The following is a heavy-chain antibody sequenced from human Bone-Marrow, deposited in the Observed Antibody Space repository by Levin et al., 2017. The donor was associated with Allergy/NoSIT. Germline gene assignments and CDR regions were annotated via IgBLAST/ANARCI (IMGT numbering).Heavy chain of an antibody. Sequence: GGSLRLSCAASGSTFTSAWMSWVRQAPGKGLEWVGRIKSKSDGGTADYAAPVKGRFTISRDDSKSTLYLQMNSLKTEDTALYYCATELFLEWFPHQHFYYGMDVWGQGTTVSVSS. CDR1: GSTFTSAW. J-gene: IGHJ6*02. D-gene: IGHD3-3*01. CDR2: IKSKSDGGTA. CDR3: ATELFLEWFPHQHFYYGMDV. V-gene: IGHV3-15*01.